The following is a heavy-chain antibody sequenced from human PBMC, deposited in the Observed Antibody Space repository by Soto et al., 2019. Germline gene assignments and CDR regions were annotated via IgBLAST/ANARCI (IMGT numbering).Heavy chain of an antibody. V-gene: IGHV3-7*01. Sequence: EVQLVESGGGLAQPGGSLRLSCAASGLTFSSYWMTWVRQAPGKGLEWVANIKQDGSEEYYVDSVKGRFTISRDNAKHSPYLQMNNLRVEDTAVYYCARGEANGDDPWGHGTRVTVSS. J-gene: IGHJ5*02. CDR1: GLTFSSYW. D-gene: IGHD3-10*01. CDR2: IKQDGSEE. CDR3: ARGEANGDDP.